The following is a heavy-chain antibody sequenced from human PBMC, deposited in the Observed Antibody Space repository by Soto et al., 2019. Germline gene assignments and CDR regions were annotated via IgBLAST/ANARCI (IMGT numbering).Heavy chain of an antibody. CDR1: GFTFSTYT. CDR2: VGGSGDGT. D-gene: IGHD2-21*01. V-gene: IGHV3-23*01. J-gene: IGHJ4*02. Sequence: GGSLRLSCAASGFTFSTYTMTWVRQAPGKGLEWVSSVGGSGDGTYYADSVKGRFTISRDNSKNTLYLQMNSLRAEDTAVYYCANSPIEGLYYFDYWGQGTLVTVSS. CDR3: ANSPIEGLYYFDY.